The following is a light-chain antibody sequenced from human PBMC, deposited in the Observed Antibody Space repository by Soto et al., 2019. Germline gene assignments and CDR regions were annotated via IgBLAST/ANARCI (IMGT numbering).Light chain of an antibody. CDR2: GAS. Sequence: EIVMTQSPATLSVSPGERATLSCRASQSVSSNLAWYQQKPGQAPRLLIYGASTRATGIPARFSGSGSGTEFTLTISSLQSEDFAVFYSQQYNNWFLFTFGPGTKVDIK. V-gene: IGKV3-15*01. J-gene: IGKJ3*01. CDR3: QQYNNWFLFT. CDR1: QSVSSN.